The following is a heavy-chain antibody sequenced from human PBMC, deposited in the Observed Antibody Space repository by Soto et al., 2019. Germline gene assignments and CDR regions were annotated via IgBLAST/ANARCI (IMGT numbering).Heavy chain of an antibody. J-gene: IGHJ6*02. CDR3: ARDNHYYGMNF. CDR1: GFIFRSYN. CDR2: ISASSTYI. V-gene: IGHV3-21*02. Sequence: EMQLVESGGGLVKPGGSLSLSCAASGFIFRSYNMNWVRQAPGKGLEWVSSISASSTYIYYADSVTGRFTISRDNAKNSVYLQMNSLRAEDTGVYYCARDNHYYGMNFWGQGTTVTVSS.